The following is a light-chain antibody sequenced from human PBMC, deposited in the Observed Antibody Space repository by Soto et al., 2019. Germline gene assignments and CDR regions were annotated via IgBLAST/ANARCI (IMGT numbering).Light chain of an antibody. J-gene: IGLJ2*01. Sequence: QSVLTQPPSVSGAPGQRVTISCTGNSSNIGAGYDVPWYQQLPGKAPKLLIFGNSHRPSGVPDRFFGSKSGTSASLAITGLQAEDEADYYCCSYTSSTTPLFGGGTKLTVL. V-gene: IGLV1-40*01. CDR1: SSNIGAGYD. CDR2: GNS. CDR3: CSYTSSTTPL.